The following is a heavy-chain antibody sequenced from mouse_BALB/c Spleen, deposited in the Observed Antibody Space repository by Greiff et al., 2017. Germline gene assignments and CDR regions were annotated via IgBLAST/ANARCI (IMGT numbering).Heavy chain of an antibody. CDR2: IWGDGST. J-gene: IGHJ4*01. D-gene: IGHD4-1*01. CDR3: ARVLKLTGRAMDY. CDR1: GFSLTGYG. V-gene: IGHV2-6-7*01. Sequence: VKLLESGPGLVAPSQSLSITCTVSGFSLTGYGVNWVRQPPGKGLEWLGMIWGDGSTDYNSALKSRLSISKDNSKSQVFLKMNSLQTDDTARYYCARVLKLTGRAMDYWGQGTSVTVSS.